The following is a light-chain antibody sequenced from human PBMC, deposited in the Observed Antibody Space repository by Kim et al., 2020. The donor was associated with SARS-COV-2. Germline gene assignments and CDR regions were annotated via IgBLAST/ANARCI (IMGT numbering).Light chain of an antibody. V-gene: IGLV3-19*01. CDR2: GKN. J-gene: IGLJ2*01. Sequence: MGQSVRRNGKRTGLSSYYAGWYQHKPTPAPLLGIYGKNNRPSWIPDRFAGPRAENTASLTTTGAQAEDEADYYCNSRDSSGNHVVFGGGTQLTVL. CDR3: NSRDSSGNHVV. CDR1: GLSSYY.